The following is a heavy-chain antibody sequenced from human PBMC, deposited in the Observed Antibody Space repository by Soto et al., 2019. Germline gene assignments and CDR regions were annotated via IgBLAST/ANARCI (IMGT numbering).Heavy chain of an antibody. Sequence: GGSLRLSCAASGFTFSSYAMHWVRQAPGKGLEWVAVISYDGSNKYYADSVKGRFTISRDNSKNTLYLQMNSLRAEDTAVYYCARAPDSSGYSYFDYWGQGTLVTVSS. V-gene: IGHV3-30-3*01. CDR3: ARAPDSSGYSYFDY. D-gene: IGHD3-22*01. CDR1: GFTFSSYA. J-gene: IGHJ4*02. CDR2: ISYDGSNK.